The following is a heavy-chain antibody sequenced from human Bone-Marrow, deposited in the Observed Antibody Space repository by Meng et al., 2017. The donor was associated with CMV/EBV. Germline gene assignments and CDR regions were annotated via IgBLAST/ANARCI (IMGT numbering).Heavy chain of an antibody. Sequence: GGSFSGYYWSWIRPPPGKGLEWIGEINHSGSTNYNPSLKSRVTISVDTSKNQFSLKLSSVTAADTAVYYCARGRDSSSWYRYYFDYWGQGTLVTVSS. D-gene: IGHD6-13*01. CDR1: GGSFSGYY. V-gene: IGHV4-34*01. CDR3: ARGRDSSSWYRYYFDY. J-gene: IGHJ4*02. CDR2: INHSGST.